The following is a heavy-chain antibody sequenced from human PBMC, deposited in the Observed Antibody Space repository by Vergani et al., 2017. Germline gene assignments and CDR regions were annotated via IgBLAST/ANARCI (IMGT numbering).Heavy chain of an antibody. V-gene: IGHV1-69*02. CDR2: IIPILGIA. Sequence: QVQLVQSGAEVKKPGSSVKVSCKASGGTFSSYTISWVRQAPGQGLEWMGRIIPILGIANYAQKFQGRVTMTADKSTSTAYMELSSLRSEDTAVYYCASAGPSGGWFDPWGQGTLVTVSS. J-gene: IGHJ5*02. D-gene: IGHD1-26*01. CDR1: GGTFSSYT. CDR3: ASAGPSGGWFDP.